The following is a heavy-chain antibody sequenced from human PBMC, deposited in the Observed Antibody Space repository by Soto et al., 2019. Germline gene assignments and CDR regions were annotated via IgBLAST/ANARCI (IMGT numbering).Heavy chain of an antibody. D-gene: IGHD3-22*01. J-gene: IGHJ4*02. CDR1: GVSISSGY. Sequence: PSETLSLTCIVSGVSISSGYCTWIRQSPGKGLEWIGYISHSGLRHYRASLQSRLTMSVETSKNQFSLNLTSVTAADTAVYYCAKDPIYYYDSSGYYPFDYWGQGTLVTVSS. CDR2: ISHSGLR. V-gene: IGHV4-59*01. CDR3: AKDPIYYYDSSGYYPFDY.